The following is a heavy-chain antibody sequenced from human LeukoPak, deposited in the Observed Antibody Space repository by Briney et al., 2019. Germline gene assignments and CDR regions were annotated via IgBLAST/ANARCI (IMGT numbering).Heavy chain of an antibody. D-gene: IGHD6-6*01. V-gene: IGHV7-4-1*02. CDR3: ASHIAAGLFDY. CDR1: GYTFTGYY. J-gene: IGHJ4*02. CDR2: INTNTGNP. Sequence: ASVKVSCKASGYTFTGYYMHWVRQAPGQGLEWMGWINTNTGNPTYAQGFTGRFVFSLDTSVSTAYLQISSLKAEDTAVYYCASHIAAGLFDYWGQRTLVTVSS.